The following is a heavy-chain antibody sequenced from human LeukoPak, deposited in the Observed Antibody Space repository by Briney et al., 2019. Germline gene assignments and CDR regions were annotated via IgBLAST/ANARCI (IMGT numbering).Heavy chain of an antibody. J-gene: IGHJ6*02. Sequence: ASVKVSCKASGYTFTSYAISWVRQAPGQGLEWMGWISAYNGNTNYAQKLQGRVTMTTDTSTSTAYMELRSLRSDDTAVYYCARSLWFGDPGHYYYGMDVWGQGTTVTVSS. CDR1: GYTFTSYA. D-gene: IGHD3-10*01. CDR3: ARSLWFGDPGHYYYGMDV. CDR2: ISAYNGNT. V-gene: IGHV1-18*01.